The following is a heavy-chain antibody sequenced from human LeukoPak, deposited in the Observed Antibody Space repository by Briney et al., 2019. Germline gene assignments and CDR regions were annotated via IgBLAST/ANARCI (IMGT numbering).Heavy chain of an antibody. D-gene: IGHD3-3*01. V-gene: IGHV1-18*01. CDR3: ARGPYDFWSGYYTPVPYYYYMDV. Sequence: ASVTVSCKASGYTFTSYGISWVRQAPGQGLEWMGWISAYNGNTNYAQKLQGRVTMTTDTSTSTAYMELRSLRSDDTAVYYCARGPYDFWSGYYTPVPYYYYMDVWGKGTTVTVSS. CDR2: ISAYNGNT. CDR1: GYTFTSYG. J-gene: IGHJ6*03.